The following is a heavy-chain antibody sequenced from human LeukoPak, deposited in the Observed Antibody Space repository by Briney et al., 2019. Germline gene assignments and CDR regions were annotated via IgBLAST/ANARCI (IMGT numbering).Heavy chain of an antibody. D-gene: IGHD3-16*01. Sequence: LGGSLRPSCAASGFTFTDYPMNWVRQAPGRGLEWVANIRTSAASAYNTNYADSVQGRVIISRDDAKKTLYLHMNGLRDDDTAVYYCARDQRFAFDYWGQGILVTDSS. CDR2: IRTSAASAYNT. CDR1: GFTFTDYP. J-gene: IGHJ4*02. V-gene: IGHV3-48*02. CDR3: ARDQRFAFDY.